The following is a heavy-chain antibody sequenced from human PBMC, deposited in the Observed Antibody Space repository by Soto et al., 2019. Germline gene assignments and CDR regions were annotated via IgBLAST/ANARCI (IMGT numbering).Heavy chain of an antibody. CDR1: GFAFSSNW. V-gene: IGHV3-74*01. Sequence: EEQLVESGGGLVQPGGSLRLSCAASGFAFSSNWMHWVRQTPGKGPVWVSRIYNDGSRTAYADSVKGRFTISRDNAKKTMYLQMSSLTVEDTAVYYCASDLSGDTTPYFDLWGQGTLVTVSS. CDR3: ASDLSGDTTPYFDL. J-gene: IGHJ4*02. D-gene: IGHD1-1*01. CDR2: IYNDGSRT.